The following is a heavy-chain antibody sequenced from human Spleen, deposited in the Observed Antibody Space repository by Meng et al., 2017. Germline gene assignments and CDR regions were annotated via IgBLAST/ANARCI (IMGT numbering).Heavy chain of an antibody. V-gene: IGHV1-2*06. CDR1: GYNFPEYY. Sequence: GQRVRCGARVQQPGASVRVSWRASGYNFPEYYIHWVRRAPGQGLEWMGRSNPKSGDTHYAQKFQARVTMTGDTSISTAYMELSSLRSEDTAVYYCARGFSHYGSGSLDYWGQGTLVTVSS. CDR2: SNPKSGDT. J-gene: IGHJ4*02. CDR3: ARGFSHYGSGSLDY. D-gene: IGHD3-10*01.